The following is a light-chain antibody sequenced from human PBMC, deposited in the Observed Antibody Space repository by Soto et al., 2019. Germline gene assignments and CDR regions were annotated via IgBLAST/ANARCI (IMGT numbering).Light chain of an antibody. Sequence: QSALTQPASVSGSPGQSITISCTGTSSDVGGYNYVSWFQQHPGKAPNLMIYDVYRRPSGVSYRFSGSKSGNTASLTISGLQAEDEADYYCSSYTTRSTVVFGGVTKVTVL. CDR2: DVY. J-gene: IGLJ2*01. V-gene: IGLV2-14*01. CDR1: SSDVGGYNY. CDR3: SSYTTRSTVV.